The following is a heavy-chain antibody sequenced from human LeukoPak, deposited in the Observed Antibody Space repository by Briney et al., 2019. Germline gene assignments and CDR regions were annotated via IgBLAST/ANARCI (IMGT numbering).Heavy chain of an antibody. V-gene: IGHV4-61*10. CDR3: AREAVAGTIDY. CDR1: GASISSGGYF. Sequence: PSETLSLTCTVSGASISSGGYFWSWIRQPAGKGVEWIGCIETSGSTNYNPSLKSRVTISVDTSKNQFSLKLSSVTAADTAVYYCAREAVAGTIDYWGQGTLVTVSS. J-gene: IGHJ4*02. D-gene: IGHD6-19*01. CDR2: IETSGST.